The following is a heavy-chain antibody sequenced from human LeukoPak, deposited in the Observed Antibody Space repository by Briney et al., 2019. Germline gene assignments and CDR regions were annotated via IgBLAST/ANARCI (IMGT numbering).Heavy chain of an antibody. CDR1: GYTFTSYY. D-gene: IGHD2-2*01. CDR3: ARTREYCSSTSCSELDY. J-gene: IGHJ4*02. CDR2: IIPIFGTA. V-gene: IGHV1-69*06. Sequence: ASVKVSCKASGYTFTSYYMHWVRQAPGQGLEWMGGIIPIFGTANYAQKFQGRVTITADKSTSTAYMELSSLRSEDTAVYYCARTREYCSSTSCSELDYWGQGTLVTVSS.